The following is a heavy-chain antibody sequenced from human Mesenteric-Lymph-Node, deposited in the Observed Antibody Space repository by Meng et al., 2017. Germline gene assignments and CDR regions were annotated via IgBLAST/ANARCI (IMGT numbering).Heavy chain of an antibody. V-gene: IGHV3-23*01. Sequence: GESLKISCAASGFTFSNSSMNWVPQAPGKGLEWVSSIIRSGGSTYYADSVKGRFTISRDNSKNTLYLQMNSLRAEDTAVYYCARDAVVVVITSFDYWGQGTLVTVSS. CDR1: GFTFSNSS. CDR3: ARDAVVVVITSFDY. D-gene: IGHD3-22*01. CDR2: IIRSGGST. J-gene: IGHJ4*02.